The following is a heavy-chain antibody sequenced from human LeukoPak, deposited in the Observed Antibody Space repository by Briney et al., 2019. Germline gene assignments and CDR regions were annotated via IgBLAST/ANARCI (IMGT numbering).Heavy chain of an antibody. CDR3: TKAMTTLRDLDAFDI. J-gene: IGHJ3*02. CDR2: ISWNSGSI. Sequence: PGGSLRLSCAASGFTFDDYAMHWVRQAPGKGLEWVSGISWNSGSIGYADSVKGRFTISRDNAKNSLYLQMNSLRAEDTALYYCTKAMTTLRDLDAFDIWGQGTMVTVSS. CDR1: GFTFDDYA. V-gene: IGHV3-9*01. D-gene: IGHD5-24*01.